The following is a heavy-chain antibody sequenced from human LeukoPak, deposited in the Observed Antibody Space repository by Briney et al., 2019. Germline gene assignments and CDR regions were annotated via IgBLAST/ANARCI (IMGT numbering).Heavy chain of an antibody. CDR2: IYFSGST. D-gene: IGHD2-15*01. CDR3: ARSYDNRGYFYYGMDV. Sequence: KPSETLSLTCTVSGGSISGYYWSWIRQPPGTGLDFIGYIYFSGSTDYNPSLRSRATISLDTSKNQFSLRLTSVTAADTAVYYCARSYDNRGYFYYGMDVWGQGTTVTFSS. V-gene: IGHV4-59*08. CDR1: GGSISGYY. J-gene: IGHJ6*02.